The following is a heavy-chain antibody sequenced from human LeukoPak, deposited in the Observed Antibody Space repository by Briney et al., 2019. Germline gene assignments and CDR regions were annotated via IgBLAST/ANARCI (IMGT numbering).Heavy chain of an antibody. Sequence: SETLSLTCTVSGGSISSYYWSWIRQPPGKGLEWIGYIYYSGSTNYNPSLKSRVTISVDTSKNQFSLKLSPVTAADTAVYYCAREGVAGNYRFDPWGQGTLVTVSS. V-gene: IGHV4-59*01. CDR3: AREGVAGNYRFDP. J-gene: IGHJ5*02. CDR2: IYYSGST. CDR1: GGSISSYY. D-gene: IGHD6-19*01.